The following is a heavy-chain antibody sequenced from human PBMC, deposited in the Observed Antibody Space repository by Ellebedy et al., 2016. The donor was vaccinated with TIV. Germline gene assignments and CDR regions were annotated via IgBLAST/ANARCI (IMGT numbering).Heavy chain of an antibody. J-gene: IGHJ6*02. CDR2: IYPGDSDT. Sequence: GESLKISCKGSGYSFTSYWIGWVRQMPGKGLEWMGIIYPGDSDTRYSPSFQGQVTLSADKSISTAYLQWSSLKASDTAMYYCARHGVNYYDSSGYYSSGMDVWGQGTTVTVSS. CDR1: GYSFTSYW. V-gene: IGHV5-51*01. CDR3: ARHGVNYYDSSGYYSSGMDV. D-gene: IGHD3-22*01.